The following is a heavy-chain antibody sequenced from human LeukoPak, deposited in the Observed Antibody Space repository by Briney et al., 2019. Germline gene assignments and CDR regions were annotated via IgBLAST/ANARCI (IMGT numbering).Heavy chain of an antibody. D-gene: IGHD3/OR15-3a*01. CDR1: GFVFSTYW. Sequence: HPGGSLRLSCEASGFVFSTYWMTWVRQAPGKGLEWVANINLDGTEEHYVDSSLKGRFTISRDNAKNSLYLQMTSLRVEDTAVYYCASGRHDFLHWGQGTLVTVSS. CDR3: ASGRHDFLH. CDR2: INLDGTEE. J-gene: IGHJ4*02. V-gene: IGHV3-7*01.